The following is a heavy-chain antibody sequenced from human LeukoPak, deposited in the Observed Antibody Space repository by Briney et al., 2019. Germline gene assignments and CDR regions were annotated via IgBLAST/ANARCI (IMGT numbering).Heavy chain of an antibody. CDR3: AKPGIPYCSGGSCYSLDY. J-gene: IGHJ4*02. V-gene: IGHV3-30*18. CDR2: ISYDGSNK. Sequence: GGSLRLSCAASGFTFSSYGMHRVRQAPGKGLEWVAVISYDGSNKYYADSVKGRFTISRDNSKNTLYLQMNSLRAEDTAVYYCAKPGIPYCSGGSCYSLDYWGQGTLVTVSS. CDR1: GFTFSSYG. D-gene: IGHD2-15*01.